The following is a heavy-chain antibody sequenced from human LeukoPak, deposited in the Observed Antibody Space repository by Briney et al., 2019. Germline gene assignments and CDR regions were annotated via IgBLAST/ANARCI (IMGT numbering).Heavy chain of an antibody. J-gene: IGHJ4*02. CDR3: ARDLVVATIGDY. V-gene: IGHV3-21*01. CDR1: GFTFSSYS. CDR2: ISSSSSYI. D-gene: IGHD5-12*01. Sequence: GGSLRLSCAASGFTFSSYSMNWVRQAPGKGLEWVSSISSSSSYIYYAESVKGRFTISRDNAKNSLYLQMNSLRDEDTAVYYCARDLVVATIGDYWGQGTLVTVSS.